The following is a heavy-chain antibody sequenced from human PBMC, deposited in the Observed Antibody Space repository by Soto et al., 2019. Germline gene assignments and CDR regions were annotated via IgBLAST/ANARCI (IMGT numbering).Heavy chain of an antibody. V-gene: IGHV3-11*01. Sequence: QVQLVESGGGLAKPGGSLRVSCAASGFTFSDYYMSWIRQAPGKGLEWVSYISGSGTTIYYADSVKGRFTISRDNAKNSLYLQMNSLRAEDTAVYYSARGGFGLAEVNNFDYWGQGTLVTVSS. CDR2: ISGSGTTI. D-gene: IGHD3-16*01. CDR1: GFTFSDYY. J-gene: IGHJ4*02. CDR3: ARGGFGLAEVNNFDY.